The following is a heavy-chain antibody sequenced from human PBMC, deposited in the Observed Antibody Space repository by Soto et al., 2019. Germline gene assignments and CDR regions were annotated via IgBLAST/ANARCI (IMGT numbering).Heavy chain of an antibody. CDR2: IKYDGSEK. CDR3: ASSPNKDGRPDD. Sequence: LRLSCAASGFTFSSYWISWVRQAPGRGLEWMANIKYDGSEKYYVDSVKGRLTISRDNAKNSLYLQMNSLRAEDTAMYYCASSPNKDGRPDDWGQGTMVTVSS. CDR1: GFTFSSYW. D-gene: IGHD2-15*01. J-gene: IGHJ4*02. V-gene: IGHV3-7*03.